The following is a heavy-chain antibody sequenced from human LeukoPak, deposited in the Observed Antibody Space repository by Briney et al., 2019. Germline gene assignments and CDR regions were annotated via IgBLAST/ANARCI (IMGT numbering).Heavy chain of an antibody. CDR1: GDSVSSNSAA. Sequence: SQTLSLICAISGDSVSSNSAAWNWIRQSPSTVLECLGRTYYRSKGSNDYAVSVKSLITSNPDRSTTQFSLHLHSLPPQDTALYYCARSLAYWYFALWGCGTLVTVSS. V-gene: IGHV6-1*01. CDR2: TYYRSKGSN. CDR3: ARSLAYWYFAL. J-gene: IGHJ2*01.